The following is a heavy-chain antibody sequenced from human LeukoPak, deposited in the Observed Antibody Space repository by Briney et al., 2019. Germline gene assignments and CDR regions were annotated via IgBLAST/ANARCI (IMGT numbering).Heavy chain of an antibody. J-gene: IGHJ6*02. CDR3: AKDLKWGDYYYGMDV. V-gene: IGHV3-30-3*01. CDR1: GFTFSSYA. Sequence: GGSLRPSCAASGFTFSSYAMHWVRQAPGKGLEWVAVISYDGSNKYYADSVKGRFTISGDNSKNTLYLQMNSLRAEDTAVYYCAKDLKWGDYYYGMDVWGQGTTVTVSS. CDR2: ISYDGSNK. D-gene: IGHD3-16*01.